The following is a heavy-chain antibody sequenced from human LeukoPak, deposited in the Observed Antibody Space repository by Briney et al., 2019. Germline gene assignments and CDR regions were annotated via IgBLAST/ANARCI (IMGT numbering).Heavy chain of an antibody. CDR2: ISSVGTM. CDR1: GFIFDNYA. D-gene: IGHD2-21*01. V-gene: IGHV3-48*03. CDR3: ARSRVIVDAFDI. J-gene: IGHJ3*02. Sequence: GGSLRLSCAASGFIFDNYAMNWVRQAPGKGLEWIAYISSVGTMYYADSVKARFTISRDNGGNSLSLQMNSLRAGDTAVYYCARSRVIVDAFDIWGQGTMVTVSS.